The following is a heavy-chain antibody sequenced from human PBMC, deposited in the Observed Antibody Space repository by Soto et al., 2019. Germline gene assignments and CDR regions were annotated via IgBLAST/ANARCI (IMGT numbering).Heavy chain of an antibody. CDR1: GFTVSSNY. Sequence: GGSLRLSCAASGFTVSSNYMSWVRQAPGKGLEWVSVIYSGGSTYYADSVKGRFTISRDNSKNTLYLQMNSLRAEDTAVYYCARDWYYDFWSGTSYYMDVWGKGTTVTVSS. D-gene: IGHD3-3*01. CDR2: IYSGGST. V-gene: IGHV3-66*01. CDR3: ARDWYYDFWSGTSYYMDV. J-gene: IGHJ6*03.